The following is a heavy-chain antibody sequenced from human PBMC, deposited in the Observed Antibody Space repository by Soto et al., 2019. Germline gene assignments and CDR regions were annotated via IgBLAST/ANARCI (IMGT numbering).Heavy chain of an antibody. CDR2: INPDGSEK. CDR3: ARFRDYFGC. J-gene: IGHJ4*02. D-gene: IGHD2-21*01. CDR1: GFTFTSYW. V-gene: IGHV3-7*01. Sequence: PAGSLRLSCVASGFTFTSYWMTWVRQVRGKGLEWVANINPDGSEKNYVDSVEGRFTISRDNVENSLYLQMSNLRAEDTAVYYCARFRDYFGCWGQGT.